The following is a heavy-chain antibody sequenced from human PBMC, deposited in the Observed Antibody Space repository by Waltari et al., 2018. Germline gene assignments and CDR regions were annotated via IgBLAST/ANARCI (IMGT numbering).Heavy chain of an antibody. D-gene: IGHD1-7*01. J-gene: IGHJ3*02. CDR1: GFTFSSYW. V-gene: IGHV3-7*01. CDR2: IKQDVSEK. CDR3: ARDLLELLHWSYAFDI. Sequence: EVQLVESGGGLVQPGGSLSLSCAASGFTFSSYWMSWVPQAPGKGLEWGANIKQDVSEKYYVDSVKGRFTISRDNAKNSLYLQMNSLRAEDTAVYYCARDLLELLHWSYAFDIWGQGTMVTVSS.